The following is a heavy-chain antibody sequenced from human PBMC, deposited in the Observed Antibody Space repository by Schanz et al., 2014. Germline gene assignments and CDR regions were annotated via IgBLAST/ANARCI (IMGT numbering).Heavy chain of an antibody. D-gene: IGHD3-10*01. CDR1: GFTFSSYS. Sequence: VQLVESGGGLVKPGGSLRLSCTASGFTFSSYSMNWVRQAPGKGLEWVSYIGNGGVTIYYADSVKGRFTISRDNSKNSLYLQMNSLRAEDTAVYYCARIGGSVFDYWAQGTLVTVSS. J-gene: IGHJ4*02. CDR2: IGNGGVTI. CDR3: ARIGGSVFDY. V-gene: IGHV3-48*04.